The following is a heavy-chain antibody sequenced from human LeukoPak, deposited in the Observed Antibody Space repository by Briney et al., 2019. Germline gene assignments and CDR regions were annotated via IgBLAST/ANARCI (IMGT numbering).Heavy chain of an antibody. CDR1: GGSFSGYY. CDR3: ARDPHMDV. V-gene: IGHV4-34*01. Sequence: KPSETLSLTCAVYGGSFSGYYWSWIRQPPGKGLEWIGEINHSGSTNYNPSLKSRVTISVDTSKNQFSLKLSSVTAADTAVYYCARDPHMDVWGKGTTVTVSS. J-gene: IGHJ6*03. CDR2: INHSGST.